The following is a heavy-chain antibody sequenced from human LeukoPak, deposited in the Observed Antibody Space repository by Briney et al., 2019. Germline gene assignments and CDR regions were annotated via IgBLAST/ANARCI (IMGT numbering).Heavy chain of an antibody. CDR3: AKEGDDSSGYYPPFDY. J-gene: IGHJ4*02. Sequence: GSLRLSCAASGFTFSSYGMHWVRQAPGKGLEWVAVISYDGSNKYYADSVKGRFTISRDNSKNTLYLQMNSLRAEDTAVYYCAKEGDDSSGYYPPFDYWGQGTLVTVSP. CDR1: GFTFSSYG. D-gene: IGHD3-22*01. CDR2: ISYDGSNK. V-gene: IGHV3-30*18.